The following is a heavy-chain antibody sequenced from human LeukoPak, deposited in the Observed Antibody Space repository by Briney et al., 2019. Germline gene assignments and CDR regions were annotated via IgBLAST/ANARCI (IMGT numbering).Heavy chain of an antibody. CDR3: ARDHSGGYYHAFDI. CDR1: GYTFTSYY. J-gene: IGHJ3*02. CDR2: INPIGGSK. Sequence: SVNVPCKASGYTFTSYYMHGVLHPPGQGHESMGIINPIGGSKSFAQKFQRRATTTRDMSTSTVCVGLSSLRSEDTAQYNYARDHSGGYYHAFDIWGQGTMVTVSS. V-gene: IGHV1-46*01. D-gene: IGHD3-22*01.